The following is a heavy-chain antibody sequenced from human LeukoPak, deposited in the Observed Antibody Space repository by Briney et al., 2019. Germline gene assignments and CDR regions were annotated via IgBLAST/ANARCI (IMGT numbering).Heavy chain of an antibody. D-gene: IGHD3-3*01. CDR3: ARASLTYYDFWIGSPGAEYFQ. Sequence: SETLSLTCTVSGGSISSYYWSWIRQPPGKGLEWIGYIYYSGSTNYNPSLKSRVTISVDTSKNQFSLKLSSVTAADTAVYYWARASLTYYDFWIGSPGAEYFQHGGRAPWSPSPQ. J-gene: IGHJ1*01. CDR1: GGSISSYY. V-gene: IGHV4-59*01. CDR2: IYYSGST.